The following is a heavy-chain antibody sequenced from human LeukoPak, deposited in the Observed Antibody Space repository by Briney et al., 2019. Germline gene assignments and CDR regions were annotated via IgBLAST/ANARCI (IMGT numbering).Heavy chain of an antibody. J-gene: IGHJ6*02. CDR3: ARDKPLGTYYYYGMDV. V-gene: IGHV1-69*04. CDR2: IIPILGIA. CDR1: GGTFSSYA. Sequence: SVKVSCKASGGTFSSYAISWVGQAPGQGLEWMGRIIPILGIANYAQKFQGRVTITADKSTSTAYMELSSLRSEDTAVYYCARDKPLGTYYYYGMDVWGQGTTVTVSS. D-gene: IGHD1-14*01.